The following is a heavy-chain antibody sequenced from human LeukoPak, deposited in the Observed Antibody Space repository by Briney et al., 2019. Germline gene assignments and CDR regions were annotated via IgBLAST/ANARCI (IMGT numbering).Heavy chain of an antibody. CDR1: GFTFSSYA. D-gene: IGHD1-20*01. CDR2: ISGSGGTT. CDR3: AKDGGAYNSIFDY. Sequence: GGSLRLSCAASGFTFSSYAMSWVRQAPGKGLEWVSAISGSGGTTYYADSVKGRFTISRDNSKNTLYLQMNSLRAEDTAVYYCAKDGGAYNSIFDYWGQGTLVTVSS. J-gene: IGHJ4*02. V-gene: IGHV3-23*01.